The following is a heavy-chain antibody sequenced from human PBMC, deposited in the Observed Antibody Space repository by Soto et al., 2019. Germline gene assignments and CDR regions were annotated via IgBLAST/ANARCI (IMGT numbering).Heavy chain of an antibody. D-gene: IGHD2-2*01. V-gene: IGHV3-23*01. J-gene: IGHJ4*02. CDR3: AKGRVIPTADFDY. Sequence: GGSLRLSCAASGFTFSTYVLNWVRQAPGKGLEWVSAISGSGDSTYYADSVKGRFTISRDNSKNTLYLQMNSLRAEDTAVYYCAKGRVIPTADFDYWGQGTQVTVSS. CDR2: ISGSGDST. CDR1: GFTFSTYV.